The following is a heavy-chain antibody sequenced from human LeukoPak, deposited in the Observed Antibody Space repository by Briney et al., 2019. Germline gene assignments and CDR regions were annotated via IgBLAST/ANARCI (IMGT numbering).Heavy chain of an antibody. Sequence: GESLKISCNGSGYSFTSFWISWVRQMPGKGLEGKGRIDPSDSYTNYSPSFQGHVTISADKSISTAYLQWSCLKASDTAMYYCARLRSPGYGSGSSDYCGQGTLVTVSS. CDR2: IDPSDSYT. CDR1: GYSFTSFW. CDR3: ARLRSPGYGSGSSDY. V-gene: IGHV5-10-1*01. D-gene: IGHD3-10*01. J-gene: IGHJ4*02.